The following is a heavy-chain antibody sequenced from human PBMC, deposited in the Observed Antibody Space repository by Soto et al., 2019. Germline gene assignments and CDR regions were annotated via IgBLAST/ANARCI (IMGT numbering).Heavy chain of an antibody. Sequence: ASVKVSCKASGYTFTSYGISWVRQAPGQGLEWMGWTSAYNGNTNYAQKLQGRVTMTTDTSTSTAYMELRSLRSDDTAVYYCARDIWSKTNYYYYYGMDVWGQGTTVTVS. J-gene: IGHJ6*02. CDR3: ARDIWSKTNYYYYYGMDV. CDR1: GYTFTSYG. CDR2: TSAYNGNT. D-gene: IGHD3-3*01. V-gene: IGHV1-18*04.